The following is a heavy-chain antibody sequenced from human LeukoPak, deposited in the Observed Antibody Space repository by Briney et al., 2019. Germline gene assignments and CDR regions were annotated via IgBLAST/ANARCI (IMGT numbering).Heavy chain of an antibody. Sequence: ASVKVSCKASGYTFTGYYMQWVRQASGQGLEWMGWINPNSGGTNYAQKFQGRVTMTRDTSISTAYMELSRLRSDDTAVYYCARAGVWFGEITDYWGQGTLVTVSS. CDR2: INPNSGGT. CDR1: GYTFTGYY. D-gene: IGHD3-10*01. CDR3: ARAGVWFGEITDY. J-gene: IGHJ4*02. V-gene: IGHV1-2*02.